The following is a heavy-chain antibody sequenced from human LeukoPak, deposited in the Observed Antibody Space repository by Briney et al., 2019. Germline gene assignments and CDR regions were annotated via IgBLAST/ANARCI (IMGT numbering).Heavy chain of an antibody. V-gene: IGHV3-7*01. D-gene: IGHD1-26*01. CDR3: AKGGILGVYYFDY. CDR2: IKQDGTEK. CDR1: GFNFNTYW. Sequence: GGSLTLSCAASGFNFNTYWMTWVRQAPGKGLEWVANIKQDGTEKNYLDSVKGRFTISRDISKNTLYLQMNSVRADDTSVYFCAKGGILGVYYFDYWGQGTLVTVSS. J-gene: IGHJ4*02.